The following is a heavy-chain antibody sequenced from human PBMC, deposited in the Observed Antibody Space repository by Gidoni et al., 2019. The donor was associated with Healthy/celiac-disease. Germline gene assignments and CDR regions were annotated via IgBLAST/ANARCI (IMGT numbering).Heavy chain of an antibody. CDR1: GGTFSSYA. D-gene: IGHD4-17*01. CDR3: ASRGGVYGGNSEGVDY. CDR2: IIPIFGTE. V-gene: IGHV1-69*01. J-gene: IGHJ4*02. Sequence: QVQLVQSGAEVKKPGSSVKVSCKASGGTFSSYAISWVRQAPGQGLEWMGGIIPIFGTENYAQKFQGRVTITADESTSTAYRELSSLRSEDTAVYYCASRGGVYGGNSEGVDYWGQGTLVTVSS.